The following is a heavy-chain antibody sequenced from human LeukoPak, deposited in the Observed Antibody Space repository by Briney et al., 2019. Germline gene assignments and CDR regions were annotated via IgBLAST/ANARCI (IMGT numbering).Heavy chain of an antibody. CDR2: ISYDGTNK. J-gene: IGHJ4*02. CDR3: AETPYCTNGICYTRYFFDY. Sequence: GGSLRLSCTASGFTFSTYAMHWVRQAPGKGLEWVAVISYDGTNKYYADSMKGRFTISRDNSKNTLYLQMNSLRAEDTAVYYCAETPYCTNGICYTRYFFDYWGQGTLVTVSS. CDR1: GFTFSTYA. D-gene: IGHD2-8*01. V-gene: IGHV3-30-3*01.